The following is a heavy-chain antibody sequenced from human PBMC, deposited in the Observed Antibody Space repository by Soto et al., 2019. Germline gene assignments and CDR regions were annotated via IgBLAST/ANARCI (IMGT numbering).Heavy chain of an antibody. CDR3: AXXXXXXXXXGYYYYGMDV. CDR2: IGTAGDT. Sequence: EVQLVESGGGLVQPGGSLRLSCAASGFTFSSYDMHWVRQATGKGLEWVSAIGTAGDTYYPGSVKGRFTISRENAKNSLYLQMNXXXAEDTAVYXCAXXXXXXXXXGYYYYGMDVWGQGTTVTVSS. J-gene: IGHJ6*02. V-gene: IGHV3-13*01. CDR1: GFTFSSYD.